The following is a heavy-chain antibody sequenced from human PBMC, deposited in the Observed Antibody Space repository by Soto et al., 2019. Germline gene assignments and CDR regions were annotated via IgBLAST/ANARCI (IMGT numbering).Heavy chain of an antibody. CDR1: GGSFSGYY. CDR3: ARLNRLYSIPPSCSMADN. V-gene: IGHV4-34*01. CDR2: INHSGST. Sequence: SETLSLTCAVYGGSFSGYYWSWIRQPPGKGLEWIGEINHSGSTNYNPSLKSRVTISVDTSKNQFSLKLSSVTAADTAVYYCARLNRLYSIPPSCSMADNWGQVTLPTVST. D-gene: IGHD2-8*01. J-gene: IGHJ4*02.